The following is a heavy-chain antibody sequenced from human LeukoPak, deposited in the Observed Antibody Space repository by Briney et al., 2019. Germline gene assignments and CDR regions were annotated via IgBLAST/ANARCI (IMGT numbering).Heavy chain of an antibody. D-gene: IGHD3-9*01. J-gene: IGHJ4*02. CDR3: ARVGYDILTGYYKPGSGNFDY. CDR2: INHSGST. Sequence: SETLSLTCAVYGGSFSGYYWSWIRQPPGMGLEWIGEINHSGSTNYNPSLKSRVTISVDTSKNQFSLKLSSVTAADTAVYYCARVGYDILTGYYKPGSGNFDYWGQGTLVTVSS. V-gene: IGHV4-34*01. CDR1: GGSFSGYY.